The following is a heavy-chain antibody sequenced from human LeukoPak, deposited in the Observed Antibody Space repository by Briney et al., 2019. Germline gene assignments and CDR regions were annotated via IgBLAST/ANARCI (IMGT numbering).Heavy chain of an antibody. CDR1: GFTFSSYA. Sequence: GGSLRLSCAASGFTFSSYAMSWVRQAPGKGLEWVSAISGSGGSTYYADSVKGRFTISRDNSKNTLYLQMNSLRAEDTAVYYCASHLLVVLDAFDIWGQGTMVTVSS. J-gene: IGHJ3*02. D-gene: IGHD2-2*01. V-gene: IGHV3-23*01. CDR3: ASHLLVVLDAFDI. CDR2: ISGSGGST.